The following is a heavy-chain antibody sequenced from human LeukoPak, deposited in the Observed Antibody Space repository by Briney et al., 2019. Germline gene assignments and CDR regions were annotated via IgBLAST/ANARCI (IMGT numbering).Heavy chain of an antibody. CDR3: ARGSGSYYATTYYFDY. CDR1: GFTVSSNY. CDR2: IYSGGST. V-gene: IGHV3-66*02. Sequence: PGGSLRLSCAASGFTVSSNYVSWVRQAPGKGLEWVSVIYSGGSTYYADSVKGRFTISRDNSKNTLYLQMNSLRAEDTAVYYCARGSGSYYATTYYFDYWGQGTLVTVSS. J-gene: IGHJ4*02. D-gene: IGHD1-26*01.